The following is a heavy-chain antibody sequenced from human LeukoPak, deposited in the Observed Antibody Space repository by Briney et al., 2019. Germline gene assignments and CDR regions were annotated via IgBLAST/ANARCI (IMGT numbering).Heavy chain of an antibody. Sequence: GGSLRLSCGASGLTLSNYGMHWVRQAPGKGLEWVAVISCDGGNKYYADSVKGRFTISRDNSKNTLYLQMNSLRAEDTAVYYCAKDSSGYFYADAFDIWGQGTMVTVSS. J-gene: IGHJ3*02. CDR3: AKDSSGYFYADAFDI. D-gene: IGHD3-22*01. V-gene: IGHV3-30*18. CDR1: GLTLSNYG. CDR2: ISCDGGNK.